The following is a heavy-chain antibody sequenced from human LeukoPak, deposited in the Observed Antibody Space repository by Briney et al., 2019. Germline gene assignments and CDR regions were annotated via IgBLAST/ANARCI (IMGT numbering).Heavy chain of an antibody. D-gene: IGHD2-2*01. V-gene: IGHV1-2*02. CDR3: ARDLWGYCSSTSCYP. J-gene: IGHJ5*02. Sequence: ASVKVSCKASGYTFTGYYMHWVRQAPGQGLEWMGWINPNSGGTNYAQKFQGRVTMTRDTSISTAYMELSSLRSEDTAVYYCARDLWGYCSSTSCYPWGQGTLVTVSS. CDR1: GYTFTGYY. CDR2: INPNSGGT.